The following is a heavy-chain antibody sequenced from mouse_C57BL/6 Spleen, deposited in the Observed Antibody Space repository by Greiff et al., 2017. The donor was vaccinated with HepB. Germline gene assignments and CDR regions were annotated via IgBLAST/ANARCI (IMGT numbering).Heavy chain of an antibody. J-gene: IGHJ3*01. CDR3: ARGYYYGSSYAWFAC. Sequence: EVQLQQSGPELVKPGASVKMSCKASGYTFTDYNMHWVKQSHGKSLEWIGYINPNNGGTSYNQKFKGKATLTVNKSSSTAYMELRSLTSEDSAVYCCARGYYYGSSYAWFACWGQGTLVTVSA. V-gene: IGHV1-22*01. CDR2: INPNNGGT. D-gene: IGHD1-1*01. CDR1: GYTFTDYN.